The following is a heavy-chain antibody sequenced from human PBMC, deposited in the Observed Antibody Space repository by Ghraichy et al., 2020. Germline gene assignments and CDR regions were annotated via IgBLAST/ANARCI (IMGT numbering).Heavy chain of an antibody. CDR2: IYSGGST. CDR1: GFTVSSNY. CDR3: ARDGPRGGITMIADAFDI. D-gene: IGHD3-22*01. J-gene: IGHJ3*02. V-gene: IGHV3-66*01. Sequence: GESLNISCAASGFTVSSNYMSWVRQAPGKGLEWVSVIYSGGSTYYADSVKGRFTISRDNSKNTLYLQMNSLRAEDTAVYYCARDGPRGGITMIADAFDIWGQGTMVTVSS.